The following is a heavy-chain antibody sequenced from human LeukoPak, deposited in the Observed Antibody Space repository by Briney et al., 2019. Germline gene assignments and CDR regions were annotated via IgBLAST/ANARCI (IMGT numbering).Heavy chain of an antibody. CDR2: TYYRSKWFY. CDR3: ARDTGAAISTFDI. J-gene: IGHJ3*02. D-gene: IGHD5-12*01. V-gene: IGHV6-1*01. CDR1: GYSVSSNSAT. Sequence: SQTLSLTCAISGYSVSSNSATWNWLRQSPSRGLEWLGRTYYRSKWFYDYAVSVKSRITVNPDTSKNQFSLQLDSVTPEDTAVYYCARDTGAAISTFDIWGQGTRVTVSS.